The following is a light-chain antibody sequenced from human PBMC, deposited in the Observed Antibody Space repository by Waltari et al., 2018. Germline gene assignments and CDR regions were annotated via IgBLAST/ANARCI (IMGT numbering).Light chain of an antibody. J-gene: IGLJ2*01. Sequence: QSGLTQPPSVSAAPGPRVTIPCTGSSSNIGAGYDFHWYQLLPGTAPKLLIYGNSNRPSGVPDRFSGSKSGTSASLAITGLQAEDEAGYYCQSYDSSLSGSVFGGGTKLTVL. CDR1: SSNIGAGYD. CDR3: QSYDSSLSGSV. CDR2: GNS. V-gene: IGLV1-40*01.